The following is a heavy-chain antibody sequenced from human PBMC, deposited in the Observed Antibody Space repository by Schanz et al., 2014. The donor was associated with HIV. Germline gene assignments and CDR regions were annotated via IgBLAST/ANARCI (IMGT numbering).Heavy chain of an antibody. CDR1: GYTFTSYD. V-gene: IGHV1-8*01. D-gene: IGHD6-6*01. CDR3: ARARAKIEGRPVGNWFDP. CDR2: MNPNSGHT. J-gene: IGHJ5*02. Sequence: QVQLVQSGAEVKKPGASVMVSCKASGYTFTSYDINWVRQATGQGLEWMGWMNPNSGHTGYAQKFQGRVDMTRTTSISPAYMELRGLTSEDTAVYFCARARAKIEGRPVGNWFDPWGQGTLVTVSS.